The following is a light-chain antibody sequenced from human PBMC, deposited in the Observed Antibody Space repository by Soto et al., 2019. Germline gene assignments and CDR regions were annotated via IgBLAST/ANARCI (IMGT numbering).Light chain of an antibody. V-gene: IGKV1-33*01. CDR1: QDISNY. J-gene: IGKJ5*01. Sequence: DIQMTQSPSSLSASVGDRVTITCQASQDISNYLNWYQQKPGKAPKLLIYDASNLETGVPSRFSGSGSGTDFTFTISSLQPEDIATYYCQQXDNLITFGQGTRLEXK. CDR3: QQXDNLIT. CDR2: DAS.